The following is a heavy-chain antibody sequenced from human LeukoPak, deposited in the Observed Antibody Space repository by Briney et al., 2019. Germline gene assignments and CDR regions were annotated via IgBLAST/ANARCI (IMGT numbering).Heavy chain of an antibody. CDR2: INPSGGST. D-gene: IGHD4-23*01. Sequence: ASVKVSCKASGYTFTSYDIHWVRQAPGQGLEWMGIINPSGGSTSYAQKFQGRVTMTRDMSTSTDYMELSSLRSEDTAVYYCARDNSVEDTAWWFDPWGQGTLVTVSS. V-gene: IGHV1-46*01. CDR1: GYTFTSYD. J-gene: IGHJ5*02. CDR3: ARDNSVEDTAWWFDP.